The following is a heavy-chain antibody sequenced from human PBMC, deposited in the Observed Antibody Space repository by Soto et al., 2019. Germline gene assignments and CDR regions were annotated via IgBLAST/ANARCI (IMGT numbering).Heavy chain of an antibody. D-gene: IGHD6-13*01. CDR2: IYSGGST. Sequence: GGSLRLSCAASGFTVSSNYMSWVRQAPGKGLEWVSVIYSGGSTYYADSVKGRFTISRDNSKNTLYLQMNSLRAEDTAVYYCARDKTGYSSSWYAFDIWGQGTMVTVSS. V-gene: IGHV3-66*02. J-gene: IGHJ3*02. CDR3: ARDKTGYSSSWYAFDI. CDR1: GFTVSSNY.